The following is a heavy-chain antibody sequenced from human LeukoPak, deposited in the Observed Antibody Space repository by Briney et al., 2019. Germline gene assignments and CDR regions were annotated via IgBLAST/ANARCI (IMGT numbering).Heavy chain of an antibody. CDR3: ARDGSVYDAFDI. J-gene: IGHJ3*02. CDR2: INPNSGGT. CDR1: GYTFTGYY. Sequence: ASVKVSCKASGYTFTGYYMHWVRQAPGQGLEWMGWINPNSGGTKYAQKFQGRVTMTRDTSISTAYMELSRLRSDDTAVYYCARDGSVYDAFDIWGQGTMVTVSS. V-gene: IGHV1-2*02. D-gene: IGHD2-2*03.